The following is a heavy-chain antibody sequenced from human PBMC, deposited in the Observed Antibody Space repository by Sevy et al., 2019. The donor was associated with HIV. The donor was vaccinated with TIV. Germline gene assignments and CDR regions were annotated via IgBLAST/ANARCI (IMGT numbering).Heavy chain of an antibody. D-gene: IGHD3-16*01. J-gene: IGHJ4*02. CDR2: IKGDGSDK. CDR3: AHATIGRFDS. Sequence: GGSLRLSCAASGFTFSVYWMNWVRQAPGKGLEWVANIKGDGSDKHYVDSVEGRFTISRDNGKNLLYLQMNSLRVEDTAFYYCAHATIGRFDSWGQGTLVTVSS. V-gene: IGHV3-7*01. CDR1: GFTFSVYW.